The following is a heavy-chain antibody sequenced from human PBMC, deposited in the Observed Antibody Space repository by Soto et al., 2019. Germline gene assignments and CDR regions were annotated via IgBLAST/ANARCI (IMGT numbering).Heavy chain of an antibody. V-gene: IGHV5-51*01. J-gene: IGHJ3*02. Sequence: GESLKISCKGSGYSFTSYWIGWVRQMPGKGLEWMGIIYPGDSDTRYSPSFQGQVTISADKSISTAYLQWSSLKASDTAMYYCAGFFGELTPTLVQDAFDIWGQGTMVTVSS. CDR1: GYSFTSYW. CDR3: AGFFGELTPTLVQDAFDI. CDR2: IYPGDSDT. D-gene: IGHD3-10*01.